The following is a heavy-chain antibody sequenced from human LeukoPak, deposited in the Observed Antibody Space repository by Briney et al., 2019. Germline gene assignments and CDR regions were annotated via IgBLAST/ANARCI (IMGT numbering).Heavy chain of an antibody. Sequence: PGGSLRLSCAASGFTFSSYAMHWVRQRPGTGLEWEAVISYDGGNKSSADSVKGPFTISRDNSKNTLYLQFNSLRAEDTAVYYCAKERDPYSYGPFDCWGQGTLVTVSS. V-gene: IGHV3-30*18. CDR2: ISYDGGNK. D-gene: IGHD5-18*01. J-gene: IGHJ4*02. CDR3: AKERDPYSYGPFDC. CDR1: GFTFSSYA.